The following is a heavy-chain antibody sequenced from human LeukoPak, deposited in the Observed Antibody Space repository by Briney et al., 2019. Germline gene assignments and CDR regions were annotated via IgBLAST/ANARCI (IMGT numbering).Heavy chain of an antibody. V-gene: IGHV1-69*04. J-gene: IGHJ4*02. CDR2: IIPILGIA. Sequence: SVKVSCKASGGTFSSYAISWVRQAPGQGLEWMGRIIPILGIANYAQKFQGRVTITADKSTSTAYMELSSLRSEDTAVYYCAHGYCSGGSCSTPLDYWGQGTLATVSS. CDR1: GGTFSSYA. CDR3: AHGYCSGGSCSTPLDY. D-gene: IGHD2-15*01.